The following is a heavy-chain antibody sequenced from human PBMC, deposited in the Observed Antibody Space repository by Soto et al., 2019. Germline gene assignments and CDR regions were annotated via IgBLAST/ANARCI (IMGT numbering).Heavy chain of an antibody. V-gene: IGHV1-18*01. CDR1: GYTFTSYG. CDR3: ARTTETFILFPPPPSF. CDR2: ISAYNGNT. Sequence: ASVKVSCKASGYTFTSYGISWVRQAPGQGLEWMGWISAYNGNTNYAQKLQGRVTMTTDTSTSTAYMELRSLRSDDTAVYYCARTTETFILFPPPPSFGARGPLVRVSS. J-gene: IGHJ4*02.